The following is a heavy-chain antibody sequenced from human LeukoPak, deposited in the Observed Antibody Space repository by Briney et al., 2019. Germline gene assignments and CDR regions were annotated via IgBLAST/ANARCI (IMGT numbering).Heavy chain of an antibody. CDR3: AREAFQFGEYYLDS. CDR1: GFTFSNYW. D-gene: IGHD3-10*01. J-gene: IGHJ4*02. CDR2: MNSDGSSK. V-gene: IGHV3-74*01. Sequence: GGSLRLSCVASGFTFSNYWMHWVRQAPGKGLVWVSRMNSDGSSKTYADSVKGRFTIFRDNAKNTLYLQMNSPRAEDTAVYYCAREAFQFGEYYLDSWGQGTLLTVSS.